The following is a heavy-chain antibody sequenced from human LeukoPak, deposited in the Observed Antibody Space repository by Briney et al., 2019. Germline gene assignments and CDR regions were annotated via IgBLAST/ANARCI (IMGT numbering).Heavy chain of an antibody. CDR3: AREQQQLGGYYYYYYMDV. D-gene: IGHD6-13*01. Sequence: PSETLSLTCTVSGGSISSTSYYWGWIRQPPGKGLEWIVSLYSSGNTYYNPSLKSRVTISADTSKNQFSLKLSSVTAADTAVYYCAREQQQLGGYYYYYYMDVWGKGATVTVSS. V-gene: IGHV4-39*07. CDR2: LYSSGNT. CDR1: GGSISSTSYY. J-gene: IGHJ6*03.